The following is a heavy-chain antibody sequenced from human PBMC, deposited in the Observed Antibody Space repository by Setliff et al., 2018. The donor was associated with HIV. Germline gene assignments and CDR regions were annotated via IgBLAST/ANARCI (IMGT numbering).Heavy chain of an antibody. V-gene: IGHV3-74*01. J-gene: IGHJ4*02. D-gene: IGHD1-26*01. CDR2: VGPDGTDT. CDR1: GFAFRTFA. CDR3: AANIMGLTPEDY. Sequence: GGSLRLSCAAFGFAFRTFAMHWVRQTPGKGLVWLSRVGPDGTDTNYADLVKGRFNTSRDNAKHTLYLQMSGLQVEDTAVYFCAANIMGLTPEDYWGQGTLVTVSS.